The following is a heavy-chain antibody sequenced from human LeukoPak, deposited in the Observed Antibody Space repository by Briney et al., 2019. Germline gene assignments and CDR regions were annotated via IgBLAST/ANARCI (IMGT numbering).Heavy chain of an antibody. CDR1: GFTFSNYA. J-gene: IGHJ4*02. V-gene: IGHV3-23*01. Sequence: GGSLRLSCAASGFTFSNYAMSWVRQAPGKGLEWVSGISGGGGTTYYADSVKGRFTFSRDNSKNTLYLQMSSLRAEDTAVYYCAKLKTTVTVFDFWGQGTRVTVSS. CDR2: ISGGGGTT. CDR3: AKLKTTVTVFDF. D-gene: IGHD4-17*01.